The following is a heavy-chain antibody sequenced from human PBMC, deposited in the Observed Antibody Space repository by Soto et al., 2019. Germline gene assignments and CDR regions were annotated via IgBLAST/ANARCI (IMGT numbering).Heavy chain of an antibody. J-gene: IGHJ5*02. V-gene: IGHV3-23*01. CDR1: GFTFSSYA. D-gene: IGHD3-22*01. CDR2: ISGSGGST. Sequence: GGSLRLSCAASGFTFSSYAMSWVRQAPGKGLEWVSAISGSGGSTYYADSVKGRFTISRDNSKNTLYLQMNSLRAEDTAVYYCAKGDTMLVVVSLGRFYPCGQGTLVPVSS. CDR3: AKGDTMLVVVSLGRFYP.